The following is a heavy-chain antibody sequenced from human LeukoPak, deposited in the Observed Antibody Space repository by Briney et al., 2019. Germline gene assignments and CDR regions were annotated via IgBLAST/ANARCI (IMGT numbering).Heavy chain of an antibody. V-gene: IGHV1-46*01. J-gene: IGHJ4*02. Sequence: ASVKVSCKAFGYTFTSNYMHWVRQAPGQGPEWMGVISPSGGSTTYAQKFQGRVTLTRDTSISTAYMELSRLRSDDTAVYYCARGVEYFDWLPTAHSPFDYWGQGTLVTVSS. D-gene: IGHD3-9*01. CDR1: GYTFTSNY. CDR3: ARGVEYFDWLPTAHSPFDY. CDR2: ISPSGGST.